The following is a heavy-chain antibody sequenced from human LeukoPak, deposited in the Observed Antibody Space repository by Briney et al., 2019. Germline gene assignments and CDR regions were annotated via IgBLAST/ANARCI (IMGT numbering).Heavy chain of an antibody. CDR1: GFTFSSYE. J-gene: IGHJ5*02. Sequence: GGSLRLSCAASGFTFSSYEMNRVRQAPGKGLEWVSYISSSGSTIYYADSVKGRFTISRDNAKNSLYLQMNSLRAEDTAVYYCARYSYGSEGFDPWGQGTLVTVSS. V-gene: IGHV3-48*03. CDR2: ISSSGSTI. CDR3: ARYSYGSEGFDP. D-gene: IGHD5-18*01.